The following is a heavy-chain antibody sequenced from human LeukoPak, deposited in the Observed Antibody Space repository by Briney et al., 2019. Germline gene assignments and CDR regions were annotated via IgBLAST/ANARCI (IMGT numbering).Heavy chain of an antibody. CDR3: ARDLAWGAFDY. Sequence: GGTLRLSCAASGFTFSDHGMNWVRQAPGKGLEWLSGVSPPGGGTYYADSVKGRFTISRDDSKNTLSLQMNSLRVEDTAVYYCARDLAWGAFDYWGQGTLVTVSS. CDR1: GFTFSDHG. D-gene: IGHD3-16*01. J-gene: IGHJ4*02. V-gene: IGHV3-23*01. CDR2: VSPPGGGT.